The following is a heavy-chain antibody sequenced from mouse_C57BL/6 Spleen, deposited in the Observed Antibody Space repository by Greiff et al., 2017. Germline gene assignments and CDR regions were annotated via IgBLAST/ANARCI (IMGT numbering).Heavy chain of an antibody. J-gene: IGHJ3*01. Sequence: EVMLVESGGDLVKPGGSLKLSCAASGFTFSSYGMSWVRQTPDKRLEWVATISSGGSYTYYPDSVKGRFTISRDNAKNTLYVQMSSLKSADTAMYNYARQMHDYDGMAYWGQGTLVTVSA. D-gene: IGHD2-4*01. CDR2: ISSGGSYT. CDR3: ARQMHDYDGMAY. CDR1: GFTFSSYG. V-gene: IGHV5-6*02.